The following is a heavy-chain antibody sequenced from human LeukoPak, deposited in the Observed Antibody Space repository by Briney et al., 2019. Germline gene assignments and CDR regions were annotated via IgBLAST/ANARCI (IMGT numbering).Heavy chain of an antibody. D-gene: IGHD3-10*01. CDR2: ISSSGDTI. V-gene: IGHV3-11*01. CDR3: ARDKYCCGSGSSLRYDY. J-gene: IGHJ4*02. CDR1: GFTFSDYY. Sequence: PGGSLRLSCAASGFTFSDYYMSWIRQAPGKGLEWISYISSSGDTIYSADSVKGRFTISRDNAKNSLYLQMSSLRVEDTAVYYCARDKYCCGSGSSLRYDYWGQGTLVTVSS.